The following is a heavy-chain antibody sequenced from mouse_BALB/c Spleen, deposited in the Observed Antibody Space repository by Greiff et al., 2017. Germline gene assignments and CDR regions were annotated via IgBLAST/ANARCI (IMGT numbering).Heavy chain of an antibody. CDR3: ARGGLRTYAMDY. D-gene: IGHD1-1*01. CDR2: ILPGSGST. CDR1: GYTFSSYW. V-gene: IGHV1-9*01. Sequence: QVQLQQSGAELMKPGASVKISCKATGYTFSSYWIEWVKQRPGHGLEWIGEILPGSGSTNYNEKFKGKATFTADTSSNTAYMQLSSLTSEDSAVYYCARGGLRTYAMDYWGQGTSVTVSS. J-gene: IGHJ4*01.